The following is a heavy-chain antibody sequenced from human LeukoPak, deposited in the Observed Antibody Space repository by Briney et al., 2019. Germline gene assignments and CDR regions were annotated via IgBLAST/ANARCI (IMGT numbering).Heavy chain of an antibody. J-gene: IGHJ5*02. CDR3: ARTREYSSSWYFPPFDP. D-gene: IGHD6-13*01. CDR2: IIPNGGGT. CDR1: GYTFTGYY. Sequence: ASVKVSCKASGYTFTGYYIHWVRQAPGQGLEWMGWIIPNGGGTNYAQKFQGRVTMTRDPSISTAYMELSGLTSNDTAVYYCARTREYSSSWYFPPFDPWGQGTLVTVSS. V-gene: IGHV1-2*02.